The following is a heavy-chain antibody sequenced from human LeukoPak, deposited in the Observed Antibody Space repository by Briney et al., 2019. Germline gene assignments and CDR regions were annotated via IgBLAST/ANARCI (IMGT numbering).Heavy chain of an antibody. CDR2: INPSDSGT. D-gene: IGHD6-19*01. Sequence: ASEKVSCKASGYSFTSYYMHWVRQAPGQGPERMGTINPSDSGTIYAQKFQGRITMTRDTSTSTLYMEVNSLRSDDAAVYYGALGYVDGRYYCHYWGQGTLVTVSS. CDR1: GYSFTSYY. V-gene: IGHV1-46*01. J-gene: IGHJ4*02. CDR3: ALGYVDGRYYCHY.